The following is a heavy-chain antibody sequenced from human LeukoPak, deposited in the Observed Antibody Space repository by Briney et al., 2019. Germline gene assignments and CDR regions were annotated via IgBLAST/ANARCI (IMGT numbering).Heavy chain of an antibody. D-gene: IGHD6-13*01. CDR3: ARVFSKVAAAGPSYYYYMDV. Sequence: SVKVSCKASGGTFSSYAISWVRQAPGQGLEWMGRIIPILGIANYAQKFQGRVTITADKSTSTAYMELSSLRSEDTAVYYCARVFSKVAAAGPSYYYYMDVWGKGTTVTVSS. CDR2: IIPILGIA. CDR1: GGTFSSYA. J-gene: IGHJ6*03. V-gene: IGHV1-69*04.